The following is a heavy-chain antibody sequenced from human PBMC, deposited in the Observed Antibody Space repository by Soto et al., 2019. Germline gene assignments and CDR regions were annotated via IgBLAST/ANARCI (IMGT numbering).Heavy chain of an antibody. V-gene: IGHV4-39*01. J-gene: IGHJ4*02. Sequence: SETLSLTCTVSGGSISSSSYCWGWIRQPAGKGLEWIGSIYYSGSTYYNPSLKSRVTISVDTSKNQFSLKLSSVTAADTAVYYCARLGYCSGGSCPQFDYWGQGTLVTVSS. CDR3: ARLGYCSGGSCPQFDY. CDR2: IYYSGST. D-gene: IGHD2-15*01. CDR1: GGSISSSSYC.